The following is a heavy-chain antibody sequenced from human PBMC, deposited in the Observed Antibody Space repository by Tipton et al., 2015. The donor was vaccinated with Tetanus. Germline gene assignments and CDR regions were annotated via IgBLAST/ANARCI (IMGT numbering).Heavy chain of an antibody. CDR2: ISSSSSYI. CDR1: GFTFSSYS. D-gene: IGHD6-13*01. CDR3: AKDTLIAAAGAESDY. V-gene: IGHV3-21*04. Sequence: SLRLSCAASGFTFSSYSMNWVRQAPGKGLEWVSSISSSSSYIYYADSVKGRFTISRDNAKNSLYLQMNSLRAEDTAVYYCAKDTLIAAAGAESDYWGQGTLVTVSS. J-gene: IGHJ4*02.